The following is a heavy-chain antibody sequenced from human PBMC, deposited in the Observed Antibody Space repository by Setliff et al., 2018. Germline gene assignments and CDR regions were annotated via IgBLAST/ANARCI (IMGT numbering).Heavy chain of an antibody. CDR2: ISGSGIKT. D-gene: IGHD1-20*01. V-gene: IGHV3-23*01. Sequence: GGSLRLSCAASGFTFSSYAMSWVRQAPGKGLEWVSAISGSGIKTYYADSVKGRFTISRDNSKNTLYLQMHSLRAEDTAVYYCAKDKYNWSDGGWFDSWGQGTLGTSPQ. J-gene: IGHJ5*01. CDR3: AKDKYNWSDGGWFDS. CDR1: GFTFSSYA.